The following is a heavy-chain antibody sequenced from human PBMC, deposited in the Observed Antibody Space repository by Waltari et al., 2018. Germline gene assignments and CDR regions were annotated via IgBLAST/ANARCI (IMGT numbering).Heavy chain of an antibody. V-gene: IGHV3-11*01. CDR2: ISGSGNTI. CDR1: GFTFSAYY. Sequence: QVQLVEYGGGLVKPGGSLRLSCAAAGFTFSAYYMSWIRQAPGMGLDWFSVISGSGNTIYYADSVKGRFTISRDNAKNSLYLQMNSLTAEDTAVYYCARDRLDRAYRGFDPWGQGTLVIVSS. CDR3: ARDRLDRAYRGFDP. D-gene: IGHD5-18*01. J-gene: IGHJ5*02.